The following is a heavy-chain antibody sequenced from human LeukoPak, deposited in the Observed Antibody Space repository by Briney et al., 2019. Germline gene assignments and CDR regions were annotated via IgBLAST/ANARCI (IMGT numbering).Heavy chain of an antibody. CDR1: GFTFSSYA. CDR2: ISYDGSNK. CDR3: ARVSPPLWSGHDTLYYYYYMDV. Sequence: PGGSLRLSCAASGFTFSSYAMHWVRQAPGKGLEWVAVISYDGSNKYYADSVRGRFTISRDNSKNTLYLQMNSLRAEDTAVYYCARVSPPLWSGHDTLYYYYYMDVWGKGTTVTVSS. J-gene: IGHJ6*03. D-gene: IGHD3-3*01. V-gene: IGHV3-30-3*01.